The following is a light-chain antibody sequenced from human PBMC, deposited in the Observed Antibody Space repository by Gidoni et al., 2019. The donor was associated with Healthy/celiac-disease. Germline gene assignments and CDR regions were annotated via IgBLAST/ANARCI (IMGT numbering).Light chain of an antibody. Sequence: DIKMTQSPSSLSASVGDRVTITCRASQSISSYLNWYQQKPGKAPKLLFYAASSLQSGVPSRFSGSGSGTDFTLTISSLQPEDFATYYCQQSYSTPLTFGGGTKVEIK. CDR1: QSISSY. J-gene: IGKJ4*01. CDR3: QQSYSTPLT. V-gene: IGKV1-39*01. CDR2: AAS.